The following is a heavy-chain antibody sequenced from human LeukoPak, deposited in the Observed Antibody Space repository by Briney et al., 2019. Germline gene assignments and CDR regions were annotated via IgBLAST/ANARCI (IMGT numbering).Heavy chain of an antibody. D-gene: IGHD4-17*01. CDR2: IYYSGST. CDR1: GGSISSTNYY. J-gene: IGHJ4*02. CDR3: GAGDYYYFDY. Sequence: SETLSLTCTVSGGSISSTNYYWGWIRQPPGKGLEWIGSIYYSGSTYYNPSLKSRVTISLDMSKNQFSLKLSSVTAADTAVYYCGAGDYYYFDYWGQGTLVTVSS. V-gene: IGHV4-39*07.